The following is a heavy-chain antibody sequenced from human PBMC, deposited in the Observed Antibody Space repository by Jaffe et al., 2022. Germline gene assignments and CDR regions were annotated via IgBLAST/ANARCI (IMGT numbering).Heavy chain of an antibody. CDR2: IYTSGST. V-gene: IGHV4-61*02. CDR3: ARGGWGTVVTDDAFDI. J-gene: IGHJ3*02. Sequence: QVQLQESGPGLVKPSQTLSLTCTVSGGSISSGSYYWSWIRQPAGKGLEWIGRIYTSGSTNYNPSLKSRVTISVDTSKNQFSLKLSSVTAADTAVYYCARGGWGTVVTDDAFDIWGQGTMVTVSS. D-gene: IGHD2-15*01. CDR1: GGSISSGSYY.